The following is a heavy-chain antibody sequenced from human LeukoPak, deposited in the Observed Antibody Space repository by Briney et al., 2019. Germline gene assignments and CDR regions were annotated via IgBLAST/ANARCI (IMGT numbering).Heavy chain of an antibody. CDR1: GFTFSTYW. V-gene: IGHV3-7*01. Sequence: VGSLRLSCAASGFTFSTYWMSWVRQAPGKGLEWVANIKQDGSEKYYLDSVKGRFTISRDNAKNSLYLQMSSLRAEDTAVYYCARVWADYGDYYYYYYMDVWGKGTTVTVSS. CDR3: ARVWADYGDYYYYYYMDV. CDR2: IKQDGSEK. J-gene: IGHJ6*03. D-gene: IGHD4-17*01.